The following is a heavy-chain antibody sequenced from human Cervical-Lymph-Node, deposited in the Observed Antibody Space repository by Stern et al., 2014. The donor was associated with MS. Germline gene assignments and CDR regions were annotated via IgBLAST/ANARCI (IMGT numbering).Heavy chain of an antibody. Sequence: VQLVESGAEVRKPGTSVKVSCKASGYTFTDYGITWVRQAPGHGLEWMGWISAYNGNTNYAQMLQGRVTMTTDKSTSTAYMELRSLNSDDTAIYFCARSSFSNSSLFDYWGQGTLLTVSS. V-gene: IGHV1-18*01. CDR2: ISAYNGNT. CDR3: ARSSFSNSSLFDY. J-gene: IGHJ4*02. D-gene: IGHD6-6*01. CDR1: GYTFTDYG.